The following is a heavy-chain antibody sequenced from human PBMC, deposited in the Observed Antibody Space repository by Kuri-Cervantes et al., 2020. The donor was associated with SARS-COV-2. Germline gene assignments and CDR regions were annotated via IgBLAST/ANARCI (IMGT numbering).Heavy chain of an antibody. Sequence: SETLSLTCAVYGGSFSGYCWSWIRQPPGKGLEWIGEINHSGSTNYNPSLKSRVTISVDTSKNQFSLKLSSVTAADTAVYYCARGKAEITMIVVVITSGSYYFDYWGQGSLVTVSS. CDR1: GGSFSGYC. V-gene: IGHV4-34*01. J-gene: IGHJ4*02. CDR2: INHSGST. D-gene: IGHD3-22*01. CDR3: ARGKAEITMIVVVITSGSYYFDY.